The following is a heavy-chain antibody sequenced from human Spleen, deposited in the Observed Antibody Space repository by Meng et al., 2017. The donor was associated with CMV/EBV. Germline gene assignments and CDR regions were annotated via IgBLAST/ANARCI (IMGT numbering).Heavy chain of an antibody. Sequence: GGSLRLSCGASGFTFRGYDMIWVRQAPGKGLEWVSYISYSGNTIYYADSMKGRFTISRDNAKNSLFLQMNSLRVEDTAVYYCARVGTLRGYCSSTSCHIDYWGQGALVTVSS. J-gene: IGHJ4*02. D-gene: IGHD2-2*01. CDR1: GFTFRGYD. V-gene: IGHV3-48*03. CDR2: ISYSGNTI. CDR3: ARVGTLRGYCSSTSCHIDY.